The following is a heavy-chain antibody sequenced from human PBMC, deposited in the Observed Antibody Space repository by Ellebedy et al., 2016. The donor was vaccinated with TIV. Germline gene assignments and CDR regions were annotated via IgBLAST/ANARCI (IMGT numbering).Heavy chain of an antibody. CDR3: AKGYKKWPYYGMDV. V-gene: IGHV3-23*01. Sequence: GESLKISCTASGFSFYNYAMNWVRQALGKGLEWVSAISGIGVSNYYEDSVKGRLTISRDNSKNTVYLQMNSLRTEDTTIYYCAKGYKKWPYYGMDVWGQGTTVTVSS. D-gene: IGHD1-14*01. CDR1: GFSFYNYA. J-gene: IGHJ6*02. CDR2: ISGIGVSN.